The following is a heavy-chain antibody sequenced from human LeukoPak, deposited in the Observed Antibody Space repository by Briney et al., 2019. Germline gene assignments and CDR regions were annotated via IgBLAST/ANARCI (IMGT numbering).Heavy chain of an antibody. D-gene: IGHD3-22*01. CDR3: ARQGGVVVISTNWFDP. Sequence: SETLSLTCAVSGYSISSGYYWGWIRQPPGKGLEWIGSIYYNGSTYYNPSLKSRVTISVDTSKNQFSLKLSSVTAADTAVYYCARQGGVVVISTNWFDPWGQGTLVTVSS. CDR1: GYSISSGYY. J-gene: IGHJ5*02. CDR2: IYYNGST. V-gene: IGHV4-38-2*01.